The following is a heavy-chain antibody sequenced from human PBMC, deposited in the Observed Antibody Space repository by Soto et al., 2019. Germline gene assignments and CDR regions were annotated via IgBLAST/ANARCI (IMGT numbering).Heavy chain of an antibody. J-gene: IGHJ4*01. V-gene: IGHV3-21*01. CDR2: IASYSNFI. CDR1: GFTFSRYS. CDR3: VGATDLCCTGTDCYVC. Sequence: PGGSLRLSCAASGFTFSRYSMNWVRQAPGKGLEWVSTIASYSNFIYYGDSVKGRLTISRDNSRSSLFLQMSSLRVEDTAVYYCVGATDLCCTGTDCYVCWGHGTLVTVSS. D-gene: IGHD2-2*01.